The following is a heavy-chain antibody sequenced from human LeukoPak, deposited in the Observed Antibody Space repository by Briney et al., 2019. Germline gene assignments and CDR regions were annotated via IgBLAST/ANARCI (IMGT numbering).Heavy chain of an antibody. V-gene: IGHV4-59*01. Sequence: SETLSLTCTVSGASMFNYYWTWIRQSPGNGLEWIGFNHYSGGTSYKPSLKSRVTISIDTTKNQFSLKLTSVTAADTAVYYCARAPKYYYMDVWGKGTTVTVSS. CDR1: GASMFNYY. J-gene: IGHJ6*03. CDR3: ARAPKYYYMDV. CDR2: NHYSGGT.